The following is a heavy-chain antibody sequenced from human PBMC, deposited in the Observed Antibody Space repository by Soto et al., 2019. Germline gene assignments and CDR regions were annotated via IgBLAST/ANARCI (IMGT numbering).Heavy chain of an antibody. CDR3: AKFNSNYYYYGMDV. CDR2: ISGSGGST. J-gene: IGHJ6*02. CDR1: GFTFSTYA. V-gene: IGHV3-23*01. Sequence: GGSLRLSCAASGFTFSTYAMSWVRQAPGKGLEWVSAISGSGGSTYYADSVKGRFTISRDNSKNTLYLQMNSLRAEDTAVYYCAKFNSNYYYYGMDVWGQGTTVTVSS. D-gene: IGHD4-4*01.